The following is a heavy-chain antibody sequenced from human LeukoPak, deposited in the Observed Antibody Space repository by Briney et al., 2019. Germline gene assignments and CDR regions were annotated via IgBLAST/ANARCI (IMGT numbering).Heavy chain of an antibody. Sequence: SVKVSCKASGGTFTSYAISWVRQAPGQGLEWMGGIIPIFGTANYAQKFQGRVTITADESTSTAHMELSSLRSEDTAVYYCAREGGYDFWSGDNAFDIWGQGTMVTVSS. CDR1: GGTFTSYA. J-gene: IGHJ3*02. CDR3: AREGGYDFWSGDNAFDI. V-gene: IGHV1-69*13. D-gene: IGHD3-3*01. CDR2: IIPIFGTA.